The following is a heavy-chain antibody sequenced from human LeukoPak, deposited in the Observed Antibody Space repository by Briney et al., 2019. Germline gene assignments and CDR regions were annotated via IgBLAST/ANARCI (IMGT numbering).Heavy chain of an antibody. V-gene: IGHV4-59*08. J-gene: IGHJ6*02. CDR1: GDSISGYY. Sequence: SETLSLTCTVSGDSISGYYWSWVRQPPEKGLEWIGYIYYTGITNYNPSLESRVTISVDTSKNQFSLKLNSVTAADTAVYYCTRHDAVPVIGHGMGVWGQGTTVTVSS. D-gene: IGHD3-16*02. CDR2: IYYTGIT. CDR3: TRHDAVPVIGHGMGV.